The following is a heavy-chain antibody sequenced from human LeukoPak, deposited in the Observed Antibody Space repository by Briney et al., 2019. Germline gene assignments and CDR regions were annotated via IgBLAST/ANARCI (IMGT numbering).Heavy chain of an antibody. Sequence: ASVKVSCKASGYTFTSYDINWVRQATGQGLEWMGWMNPNSGNTGYAQKFQGRVTMTRNTSISTAYMELSSLRSEDTAVYYCGRGGIVVVTARPYYFDYWGQGTLVTVSS. CDR3: GRGGIVVVTARPYYFDY. CDR1: GYTFTSYD. V-gene: IGHV1-8*01. CDR2: MNPNSGNT. D-gene: IGHD2-21*02. J-gene: IGHJ4*02.